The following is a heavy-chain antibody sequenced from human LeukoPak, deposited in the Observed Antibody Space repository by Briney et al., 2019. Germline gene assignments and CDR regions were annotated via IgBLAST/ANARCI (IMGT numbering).Heavy chain of an antibody. D-gene: IGHD2-2*01. V-gene: IGHV2-70*04. J-gene: IGHJ4*02. CDR2: IDWDGDK. CDR1: GVSLSTSGMR. CDR3: ARGSGREVPAAMAFDY. Sequence: SGPALVKPTQTLTLTCTFSGVSLSTSGMRVSWIRQPPGKALEWLARIDWDGDKFYTTSLKTRLTISKDTSKNQVVLTMTNMDPVDTATYYCARGSGREVPAAMAFDYRGQGTLVTVSS.